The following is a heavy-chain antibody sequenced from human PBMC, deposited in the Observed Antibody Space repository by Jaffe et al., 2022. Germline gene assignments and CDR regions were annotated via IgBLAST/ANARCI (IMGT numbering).Heavy chain of an antibody. CDR3: ARDRGPPGYGDASYNDAFDI. D-gene: IGHD4-17*01. V-gene: IGHV4-4*02. Sequence: QVQLQESGPGLVKPSGTLSLTCAVSGGSISSSNWWSWVRQPPGKGLEWIGEIYHSGSTNYNPSLKSRVTISVDKSKNQFSLKLSSVTAADTAVYYCARDRGPPGYGDASYNDAFDIWGQGTMVTVSS. CDR1: GGSISSSNW. CDR2: IYHSGST. J-gene: IGHJ3*02.